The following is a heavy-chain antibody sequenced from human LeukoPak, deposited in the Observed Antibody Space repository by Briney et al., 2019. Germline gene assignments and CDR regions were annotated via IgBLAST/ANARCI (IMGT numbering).Heavy chain of an antibody. CDR1: GGSISSSSYY. D-gene: IGHD3-22*01. V-gene: IGHV4-39*01. J-gene: IGHJ4*02. Sequence: SETLSLTCTVSGGSISSSSYYWRWIRQPPGKGLEWIGTIYYNGGTYYNPSLKSRVTMSVDTSKNQFSLKLSSVTAADTAVYYCARQGSGYFDYWGQGTLVTVSS. CDR3: ARQGSGYFDY. CDR2: IYYNGGT.